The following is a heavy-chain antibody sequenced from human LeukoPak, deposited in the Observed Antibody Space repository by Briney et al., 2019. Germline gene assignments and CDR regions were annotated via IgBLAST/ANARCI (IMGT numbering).Heavy chain of an antibody. CDR2: SRNKANAYST. J-gene: IGHJ6*02. Sequence: GGSLRLSCAASGFIFSDHYMDWVRQAPGKGLEWVGRSRNKANAYSTEYAASVKGRFTISRDDSKHSLYLQMNSLKAEDTAVYYGAREGLDCRGGSCYSDYYGMDVWGQGTTVTVSS. CDR3: AREGLDCRGGSCYSDYYGMDV. D-gene: IGHD2-15*01. V-gene: IGHV3-72*01. CDR1: GFIFSDHY.